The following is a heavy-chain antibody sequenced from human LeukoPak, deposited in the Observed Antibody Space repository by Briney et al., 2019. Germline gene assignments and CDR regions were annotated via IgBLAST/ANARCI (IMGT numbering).Heavy chain of an antibody. CDR3: ARERDGSGTQRGLDY. D-gene: IGHD3-10*01. V-gene: IGHV4-4*07. Sequence: SETLSLTCTVSGDSIKNYYWTWIRQPAGKGLEWIGRIYTSGSTNYNPSLKSRVTISVDTSKNQFSLKVSSVTAADTAVYYCARERDGSGTQRGLDYWGQGTLVTVSS. CDR2: IYTSGST. J-gene: IGHJ4*02. CDR1: GDSIKNYY.